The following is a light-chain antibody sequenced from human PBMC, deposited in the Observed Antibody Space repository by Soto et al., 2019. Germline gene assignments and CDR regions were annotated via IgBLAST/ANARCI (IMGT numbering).Light chain of an antibody. CDR2: WAS. Sequence: DFVMTQSPDSLAVSLGERATINCKSSQRVLYDDNKRNYLAWYQQKPGQPPKLLIYWASTRESGVPDRCTGSGSGTEYTPTTRSRQAEDGAVYYCQQYYDTPQTFGQGTKLEIK. CDR1: QRVLYDDNKRNY. V-gene: IGKV4-1*01. CDR3: QQYYDTPQT. J-gene: IGKJ2*01.